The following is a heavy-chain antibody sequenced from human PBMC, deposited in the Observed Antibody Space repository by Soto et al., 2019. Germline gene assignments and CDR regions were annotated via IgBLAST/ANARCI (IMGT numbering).Heavy chain of an antibody. Sequence: QLQLQESGPGLVKPSETLSLTCSVSGDSINSDNYYWGWIRQPPGKGLEWIVSIYYRGNTYYNPSRKTRVIIPQAKYNSQFSLQLNHVTAAESAFDFSARLQDLAKNSYYFDYWGQGTLVTVSS. V-gene: IGHV4-39*01. J-gene: IGHJ4*02. CDR1: GDSINSDNYY. CDR2: IYYRGNT. CDR3: ARLQDLAKNSYYFDY. D-gene: IGHD6-6*01.